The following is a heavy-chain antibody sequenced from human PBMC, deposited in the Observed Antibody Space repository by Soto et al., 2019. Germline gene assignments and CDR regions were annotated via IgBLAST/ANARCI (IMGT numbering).Heavy chain of an antibody. CDR2: ISPNSGGT. CDR1: GYTFTGYY. J-gene: IGHJ5*01. Sequence: ASVKVSCKASGYTFTGYYMHWVRQAPGQGLEWMEWISPNSGGTNYAQKFQGWVTMTRDTSISTAYMELSRLRSDDTAVYYCARDLGYCSGGSCYLNLFDSRGQGSSVIVSS. D-gene: IGHD2-15*01. CDR3: ARDLGYCSGGSCYLNLFDS. V-gene: IGHV1-2*04.